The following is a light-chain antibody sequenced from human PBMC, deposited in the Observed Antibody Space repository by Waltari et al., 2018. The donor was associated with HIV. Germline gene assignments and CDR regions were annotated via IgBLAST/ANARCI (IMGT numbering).Light chain of an antibody. J-gene: IGLJ2*01. V-gene: IGLV3-1*01. CDR3: QAWDSSTVV. CDR1: NWGNKY. CDR2: EDN. Sequence: SYEVTQPPSVSVSPGQTASITCSGHNWGNKYTAWYQRKPGQSPVLVIYEDNKRRSGTPNRFSGSNFGDTATLTISGTQAMDEADYYCQAWDSSTVVFGGGTRLTVL.